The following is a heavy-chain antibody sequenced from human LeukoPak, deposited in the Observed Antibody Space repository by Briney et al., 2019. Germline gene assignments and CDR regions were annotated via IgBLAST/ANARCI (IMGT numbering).Heavy chain of an antibody. CDR2: IYYSGST. D-gene: IGHD3-22*01. CDR1: GGSISSYY. CDR3: ARGAIDSSGYYGGGVDY. J-gene: IGHJ4*02. Sequence: SETLSLTCTVSGGSISSYYWSWIRQPPGKGLEWIGYIYYSGSTNYNPSLKSRVTISVDTSKNQFSLKLSSVTAADTAVYYCARGAIDSSGYYGGGVDYWGRGTLVTVSS. V-gene: IGHV4-59*08.